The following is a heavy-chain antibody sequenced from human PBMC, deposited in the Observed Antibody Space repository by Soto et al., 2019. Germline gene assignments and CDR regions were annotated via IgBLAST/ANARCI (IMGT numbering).Heavy chain of an antibody. CDR3: VKDKHVRYYYGMGV. J-gene: IGHJ6*02. CDR2: ISWNSGSI. CDR1: GFTFDDYA. Sequence: EVQLVESGGGLVQPGRSLRLSCAASGFTFDDYAMHWVRQAAGKGLEWVSGISWNSGSIGYADSVKGRFTISRDNAKNSLYLQMNSLRAEDTALYYCVKDKHVRYYYGMGVCGQGTTVTVSS. V-gene: IGHV3-9*01.